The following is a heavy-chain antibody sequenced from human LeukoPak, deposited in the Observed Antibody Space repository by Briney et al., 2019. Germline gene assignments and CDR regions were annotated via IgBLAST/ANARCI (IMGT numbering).Heavy chain of an antibody. J-gene: IGHJ4*02. CDR2: ISPGDSNI. CDR1: GYNFNSYW. CDR3: ARRGEMFYVGY. Sequence: VESLKISCKGSGYNFNSYWIGWVRQMPGKGLEWLGFISPGDSNIRYSPSFQGQVTISADKSISTAYLQWSSLKAADTAMYYCARRGEMFYVGYWGQGTLVTVSS. V-gene: IGHV5-51*01. D-gene: IGHD2-21*01.